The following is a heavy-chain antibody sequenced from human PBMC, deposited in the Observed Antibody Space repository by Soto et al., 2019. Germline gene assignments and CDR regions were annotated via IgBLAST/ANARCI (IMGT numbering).Heavy chain of an antibody. CDR3: AIGQRFSDWFDP. CDR1: GGAISTYY. D-gene: IGHD3-3*01. Sequence: QVHLQASGPGLVKPSETLSLNCTVSGGAISTYYWTWIRQPAGKGLEWIGSIYSSGSTKYNPSLQIRVTMSLYTSNNQSALRRTSVTSADTAVYYCAIGQRFSDWFDPWGQGTLVTVSS. V-gene: IGHV4-4*07. CDR2: IYSSGST. J-gene: IGHJ5*02.